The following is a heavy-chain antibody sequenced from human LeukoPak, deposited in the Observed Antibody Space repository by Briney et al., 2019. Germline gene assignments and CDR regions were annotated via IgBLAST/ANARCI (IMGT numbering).Heavy chain of an antibody. CDR3: ARDPYDGSGYYFDF. J-gene: IGHJ4*02. CDR1: GYTFTGYY. CDR2: INPNSGGT. D-gene: IGHD3-22*01. Sequence: GASVKVSCKASGYTFTGYYMHWVRQAPGQGLEWMGWINPNSGGTNYAQKFQGRVTMTRDTSIRTAYMELSRLRSDDTAVYYCARDPYDGSGYYFDFWGQGTLVSVSS. V-gene: IGHV1-2*02.